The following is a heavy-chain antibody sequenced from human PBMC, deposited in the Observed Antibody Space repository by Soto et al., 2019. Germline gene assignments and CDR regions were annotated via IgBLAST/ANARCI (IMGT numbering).Heavy chain of an antibody. D-gene: IGHD4-17*01. CDR3: TKDLFPYGDYVGWFDP. CDR1: GFTFSSYA. CDR2: ISGSGDST. V-gene: IGHV3-23*01. Sequence: ESGGGLVQPGGSLRLSCAASGFTFSSYAMSWVRQAPGKGLQWVSAISGSGDSTYYADSVKGRFTISRDNSKDTLYLQMNSLRAEDTAVYYCTKDLFPYGDYVGWFDPWGQGTLVTVSS. J-gene: IGHJ5*02.